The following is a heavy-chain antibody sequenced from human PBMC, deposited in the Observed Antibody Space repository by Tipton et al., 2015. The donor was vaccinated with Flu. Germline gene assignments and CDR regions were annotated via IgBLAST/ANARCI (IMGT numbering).Heavy chain of an antibody. CDR1: GGSFSGYY. J-gene: IGHJ5*02. Sequence: TLSLTCAVYGGSFSGYYWSWIRQPPGKGLGWIGEINHSGSTNYNPSLKSRVTISVDTSKNQFSLKLSSVTAADTTVYYCARARLRYSGYANNWFDPWGQGTLVTVSS. CDR2: INHSGST. V-gene: IGHV4-34*01. D-gene: IGHD5-12*01. CDR3: ARARLRYSGYANNWFDP.